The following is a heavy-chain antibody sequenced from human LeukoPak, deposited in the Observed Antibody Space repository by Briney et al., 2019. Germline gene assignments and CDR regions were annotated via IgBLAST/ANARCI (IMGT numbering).Heavy chain of an antibody. J-gene: IGHJ3*02. CDR1: GGSINNYY. CDR3: ARESLRFLEWPYAFDI. Sequence: SETLSLTCTVSGGSINNYYWSWIRQPPGKGLEWIGYIYYSGSTNYNPSLKSRVTISVDTSKNQFSLKLSSVTAADTAVYYCARESLRFLEWPYAFDIWGQGTMVTVSS. D-gene: IGHD3-3*01. CDR2: IYYSGST. V-gene: IGHV4-59*01.